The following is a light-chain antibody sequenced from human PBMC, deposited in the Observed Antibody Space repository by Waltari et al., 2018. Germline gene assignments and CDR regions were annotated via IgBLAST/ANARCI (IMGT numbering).Light chain of an antibody. CDR2: AAS. Sequence: DILMTQLPSYVSASVLDTVTITCRASQGISSRLAWYQQKRGKAPRLLMYAASNLQSGDPSRFSGSGSGTYFTLTISSLQPEDFATYYCQHANSFPFTFGPGTKVDIK. CDR3: QHANSFPFT. CDR1: QGISSR. V-gene: IGKV1-12*01. J-gene: IGKJ3*01.